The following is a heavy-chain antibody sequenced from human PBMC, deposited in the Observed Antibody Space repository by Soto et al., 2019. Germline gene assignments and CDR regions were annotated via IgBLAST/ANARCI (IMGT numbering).Heavy chain of an antibody. Sequence: QVHLVETGGGVVQPGRSLRLSCAASGFTFSVYALHWVRQAPGKGLDWLATMSYDGSNYGDSMKGRITISRDNSKNTLFLEMNSLRAEDTGAYYCVREGLQDDALDFWGQGTMVTVSS. CDR1: GFTFSVYA. D-gene: IGHD4-4*01. CDR2: MSYDGSN. CDR3: VREGLQDDALDF. J-gene: IGHJ3*01. V-gene: IGHV3-30-3*01.